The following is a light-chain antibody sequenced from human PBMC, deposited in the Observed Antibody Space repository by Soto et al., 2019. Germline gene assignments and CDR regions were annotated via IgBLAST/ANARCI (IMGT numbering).Light chain of an antibody. V-gene: IGLV2-23*02. CDR2: EVN. CDR1: GSDVGAYNL. J-gene: IGLJ1*01. Sequence: QSVLTQPASVSGSPGQSITISCAGTGSDVGAYNLVSWYQQHPGKAPKFIICEVNTRPSGISNRFSGSKSGDTASLTISGLQAEDEADYFCCSYAGTVAYVFGTGTKLTVL. CDR3: CSYAGTVAYV.